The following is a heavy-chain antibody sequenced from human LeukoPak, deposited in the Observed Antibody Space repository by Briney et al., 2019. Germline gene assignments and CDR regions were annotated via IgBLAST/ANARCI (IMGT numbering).Heavy chain of an antibody. Sequence: GGSLRLSCAAFGFTLSSYAMHWVRQAPGKGLEWVAVISYDGSDKYYADSVKGRFIISRDNSKNTLYLQMNSLRAEDTAVYYCATGDYGGQRLYYFDSWGQGTLVTVSS. CDR3: ATGDYGGQRLYYFDS. V-gene: IGHV3-30-3*01. CDR2: ISYDGSDK. D-gene: IGHD4-23*01. J-gene: IGHJ4*02. CDR1: GFTLSSYA.